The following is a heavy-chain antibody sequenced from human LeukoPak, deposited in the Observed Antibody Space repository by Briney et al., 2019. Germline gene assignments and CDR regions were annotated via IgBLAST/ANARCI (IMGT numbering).Heavy chain of an antibody. CDR3: ARGPSYSSSSEFDY. CDR2: INHSGST. D-gene: IGHD6-6*01. J-gene: IGHJ4*02. CDR1: GGSFSGYY. Sequence: SETLSLTCAVYGGSFSGYYWSWIRQPPGKGLEWIGEINHSGSTNYNPSLKSRVTISVDTSKNQFSLKLDSVTAADTAVYYCARGPSYSSSSEFDYWGQGTLVTVSS. V-gene: IGHV4-34*01.